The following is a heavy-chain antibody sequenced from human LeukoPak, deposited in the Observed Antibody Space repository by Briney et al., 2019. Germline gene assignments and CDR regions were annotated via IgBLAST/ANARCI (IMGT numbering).Heavy chain of an antibody. CDR3: ARDYPLGPISDSSGWYYFDY. V-gene: IGHV6-1*01. J-gene: IGHJ4*02. D-gene: IGHD6-19*01. CDR1: GDSVSSNSAA. Sequence: SQTLSLTCAISGDSVSSNSAAWNWIRQSPSRGLEWLGRTYYRSKWYTDYAVSVKSRITINPDTSKNQFSLQLNSVTPEDTAVYYCARDYPLGPISDSSGWYYFDYWGQGTLVTVSS. CDR2: TYYRSKWYT.